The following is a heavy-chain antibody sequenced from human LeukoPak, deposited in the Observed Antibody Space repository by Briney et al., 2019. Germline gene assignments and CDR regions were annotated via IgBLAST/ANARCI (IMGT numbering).Heavy chain of an antibody. D-gene: IGHD3-10*01. J-gene: IGHJ3*02. Sequence: GGSLRLSCAASGFTLSSYDMHWVRQATGKGLEWVSAIGTAGDTYYPGSVKGRFTISRENAKNSLYLQMNSLRAGDTAVYYCARAYRFGELSNDAFDIWGQGTMVTVSS. CDR3: ARAYRFGELSNDAFDI. V-gene: IGHV3-13*01. CDR2: IGTAGDT. CDR1: GFTLSSYD.